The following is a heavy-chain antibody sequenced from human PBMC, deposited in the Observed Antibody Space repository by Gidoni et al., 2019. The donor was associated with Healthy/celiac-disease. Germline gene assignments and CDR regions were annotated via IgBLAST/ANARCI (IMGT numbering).Heavy chain of an antibody. Sequence: QITLKESGPTLVKPTQTLTLTCTFSGFSLSTSGVGVGWIRQPPGKALEWLALIYWNDDKRYSPSLKSRLTITKDTSKNQVVLTMTNMDPVDTATYYCAHSRYVAANNWFDPWGQGTLVTVSS. V-gene: IGHV2-5*01. CDR1: GFSLSTSGVG. CDR3: AHSRYVAANNWFDP. CDR2: IYWNDDK. J-gene: IGHJ5*02. D-gene: IGHD6-13*01.